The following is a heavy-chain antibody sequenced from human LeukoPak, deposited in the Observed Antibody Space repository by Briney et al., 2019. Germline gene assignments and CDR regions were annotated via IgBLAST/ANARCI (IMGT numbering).Heavy chain of an antibody. J-gene: IGHJ4*02. D-gene: IGHD2/OR15-2a*01. CDR3: ARGPNSMIDY. Sequence: GGSLRLSCAASGFTFSNYGMNWVRQAPGKGLEWVAFIRYDGSNKYHADSVKGRFTISRDSSKNTLHLLMNSLRPEDTAVYYCARGPNSMIDYWGQGTLVTVSS. CDR1: GFTFSNYG. V-gene: IGHV3-30*02. CDR2: IRYDGSNK.